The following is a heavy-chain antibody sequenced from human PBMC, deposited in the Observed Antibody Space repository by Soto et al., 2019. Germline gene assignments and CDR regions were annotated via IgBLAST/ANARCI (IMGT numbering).Heavy chain of an antibody. CDR1: GGTFSDYA. J-gene: IGHJ4*02. CDR3: AIGTRSSWSCDF. CDR2: IIPLTETP. Sequence: QVQVVQSGAGVKKPGSSVKVSCKASGGTFSDYAISWVRQAPGQGLEWMGGIIPLTETPVYAQTVQGRLTISADEVTSVAYMELSTLRSDDTAVYYCAIGTRSSWSCDFWGQGTLVTVSS. D-gene: IGHD6-13*01. V-gene: IGHV1-69*01.